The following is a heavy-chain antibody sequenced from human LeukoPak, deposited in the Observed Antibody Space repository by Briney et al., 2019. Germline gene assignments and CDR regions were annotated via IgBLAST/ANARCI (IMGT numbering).Heavy chain of an antibody. CDR3: ARSRGYDTRDFDY. CDR1: GFAFSSYH. Sequence: PGGSLRLSCAASGFAFSSYHMHWVRQAPGKGLEYVSGISSNGGSTYYANSVKGRFTISRDNSKNTLYLQMGSLRAEDMAVYYCARSRGYDTRDFDYWGQGTLVTVSS. V-gene: IGHV3-64*01. CDR2: ISSNGGST. J-gene: IGHJ4*02. D-gene: IGHD5-12*01.